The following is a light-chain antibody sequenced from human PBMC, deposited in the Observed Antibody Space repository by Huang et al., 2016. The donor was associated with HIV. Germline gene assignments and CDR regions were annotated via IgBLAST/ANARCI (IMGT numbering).Light chain of an antibody. CDR2: KAS. Sequence: DIQMTQSPSTLSASVGDRVTITCRASQSVGSWLAWYQQKPGKAPKRLIYKASSLQSGVPSRFSGSGSGTEFTLTISSLQPDDFATYYCQQYNSYRTFGQGTKVEVK. CDR3: QQYNSYRT. V-gene: IGKV1-5*03. J-gene: IGKJ1*01. CDR1: QSVGSW.